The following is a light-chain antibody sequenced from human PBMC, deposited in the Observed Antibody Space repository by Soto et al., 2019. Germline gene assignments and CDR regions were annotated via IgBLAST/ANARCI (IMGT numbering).Light chain of an antibody. Sequence: QSALTQPASVSGSPGQSITISCTGTSSDVGGYNYVSWYPQHAGKAPKFIIYDVSNRPSGVSNRFSGSKSGNTASLTISGLQAEDEADYYCSSYTTSNTRQIVFGTGTKLTVL. CDR3: SSYTTSNTRQIV. CDR2: DVS. J-gene: IGLJ1*01. V-gene: IGLV2-14*01. CDR1: SSDVGGYNY.